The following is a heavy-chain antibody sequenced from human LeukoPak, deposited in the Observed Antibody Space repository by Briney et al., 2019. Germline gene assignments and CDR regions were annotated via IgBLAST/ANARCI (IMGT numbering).Heavy chain of an antibody. CDR3: ARERIAAAGSFDY. V-gene: IGHV4-61*02. J-gene: IGHJ4*02. CDR1: GGSISSGSYY. CDR2: IYTSGST. D-gene: IGHD6-13*01. Sequence: SETLSLTCTVSGGSISSGSYYWSWIRQPAGKGLEWIGRIYTSGSTNYNPSLKSRVTISVDTSKNQFSLKLSSVTAADTAVYYCARERIAAAGSFDYWGQGTLVTVSS.